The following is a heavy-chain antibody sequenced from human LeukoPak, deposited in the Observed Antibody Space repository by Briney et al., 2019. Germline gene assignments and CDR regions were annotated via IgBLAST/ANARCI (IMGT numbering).Heavy chain of an antibody. CDR3: ARDDYDFGDYVDY. J-gene: IGHJ4*02. Sequence: GGSLRLSCAASGFTFSDYYMSWIRQAPGKGLEWVSYISSSSSTIYYADSVKGRFTISRDNAKNSLFLQMNSLRAEDTAVYYCARDDYDFGDYVDYWGQGTLVAVSS. CDR1: GFTFSDYY. D-gene: IGHD4-17*01. V-gene: IGHV3-11*04. CDR2: ISSSSSTI.